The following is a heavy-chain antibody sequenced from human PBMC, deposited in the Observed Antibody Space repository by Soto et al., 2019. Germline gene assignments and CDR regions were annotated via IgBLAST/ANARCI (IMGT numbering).Heavy chain of an antibody. J-gene: IGHJ6*02. V-gene: IGHV5-51*01. CDR2: IYPGDSDT. CDR3: ARSHGMDV. CDR1: GFSFTTSW. Sequence: PGESLKISCQGSGFSFTTSWIGWVRQMPGKGLEWMGLIYPGDSDTRYSPSFQGQVTISADKSISTAYLQWSSLKAWDTAIYYCARSHGMDVWGQGTTVTVSS.